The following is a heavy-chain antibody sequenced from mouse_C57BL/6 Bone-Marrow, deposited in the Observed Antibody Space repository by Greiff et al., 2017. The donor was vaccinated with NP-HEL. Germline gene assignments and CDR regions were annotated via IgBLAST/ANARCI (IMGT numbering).Heavy chain of an antibody. Sequence: EVMLVESVAELVRPGASVKLSCTASGFNIKNTYMHWVKQRPEQGLEWIGRIDPANGNTKYAPKFQGKATITADTSSNTAYLQLSSLTSEDTAIYYCARDTTGAGGNYAMDYWGQGTSVTVSS. CDR1: GFNIKNTY. CDR3: ARDTTGAGGNYAMDY. D-gene: IGHD1-1*01. V-gene: IGHV14-3*01. CDR2: IDPANGNT. J-gene: IGHJ4*01.